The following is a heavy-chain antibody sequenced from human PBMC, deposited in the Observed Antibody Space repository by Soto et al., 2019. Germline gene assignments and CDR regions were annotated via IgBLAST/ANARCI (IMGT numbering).Heavy chain of an antibody. J-gene: IGHJ5*02. D-gene: IGHD2-2*03. CDR1: GGTFSSYA. CDR2: IIPIFGTA. V-gene: IGHV1-69*06. Sequence: QVQLVQSGAEVKKPGSSVKVSCKASGGTFSSYAISWVRQAPGQGLEWMGGIIPIFGTANYAQKFQGRVTITADKSTSTAYMELSSLRSEDTAVYYCASGSCSSTSCYRPGWFEPCGQGTLVTVSS. CDR3: ASGSCSSTSCYRPGWFEP.